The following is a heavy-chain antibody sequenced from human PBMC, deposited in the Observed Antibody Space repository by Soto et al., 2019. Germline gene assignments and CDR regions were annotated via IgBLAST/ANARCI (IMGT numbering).Heavy chain of an antibody. CDR1: GYTFTTYY. CDR3: ARVFTGYSSGWYPDY. CDR2: INPSGGST. J-gene: IGHJ4*02. Sequence: GASVKVSCKASGYTFTTYYMHWLRQAPGQGLEWMGIINPSGGSTSYAQKFQGRVTMTRDTSTSTVYMEMSSLRSEDTAVYYCARVFTGYSSGWYPDYWGQGTLVTVSS. D-gene: IGHD6-19*01. V-gene: IGHV1-46*01.